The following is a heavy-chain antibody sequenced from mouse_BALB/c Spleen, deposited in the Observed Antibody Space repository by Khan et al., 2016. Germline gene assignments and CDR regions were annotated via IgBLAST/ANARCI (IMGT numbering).Heavy chain of an antibody. CDR2: INSNGGST. Sequence: EVKLEESGGGLVQPGGSLKLSCAASGFTFSTYAMSWVRQTPDKRLELVATINSNGGSTYYPDNVKGRFTISRDNAKNTLYLQMSTLKSKDTARYYCARVRQAVDYWGQGTSVTVSS. J-gene: IGHJ4*01. CDR1: GFTFSTYA. V-gene: IGHV5-6-3*01. D-gene: IGHD2-14*01. CDR3: ARVRQAVDY.